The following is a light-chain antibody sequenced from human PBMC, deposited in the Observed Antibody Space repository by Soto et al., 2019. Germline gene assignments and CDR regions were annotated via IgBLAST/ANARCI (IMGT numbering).Light chain of an antibody. Sequence: IVMTQSPATLSMSPGERVTLSCRASQSVSGNLAWYQQKLGQAPRLLIYDTSTRATGIPARFSGSGSGTEFTLTISRLQSEDFAVYYCQQYQNWPTFGQGTRLEIK. J-gene: IGKJ5*01. V-gene: IGKV3-15*01. CDR3: QQYQNWPT. CDR2: DTS. CDR1: QSVSGN.